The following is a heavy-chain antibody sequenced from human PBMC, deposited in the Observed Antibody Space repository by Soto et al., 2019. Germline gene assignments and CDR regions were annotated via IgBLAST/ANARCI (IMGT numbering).Heavy chain of an antibody. CDR1: GGSFSGYY. Sequence: SETLSLTCAVYGGSFSGYYWSWIRQPPGKGLEWIGEINHSGSTNYNPSLKSRVTISVDTSKNQFSLKLSSVTAADTAVYYCARVVVVPAAIPGGYYYYYYMDAWGKGTTVTVSS. CDR2: INHSGST. D-gene: IGHD2-2*01. CDR3: ARVVVVPAAIPGGYYYYYYMDA. J-gene: IGHJ6*03. V-gene: IGHV4-34*01.